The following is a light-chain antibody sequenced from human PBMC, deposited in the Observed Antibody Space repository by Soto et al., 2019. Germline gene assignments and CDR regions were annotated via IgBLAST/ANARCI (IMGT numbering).Light chain of an antibody. CDR2: GAS. V-gene: IGKV3D-15*01. CDR3: QQYTDWPLT. J-gene: IGKJ1*01. Sequence: EIVLTQSPATLSLSPGERATLSCRASQSVSSNLAWYQQKPGQAPRLLIYGASTRATGVPDRFSGSGSGTDFTLTIRRLEPEDFAVYYCQQYTDWPLTFGQGTKVDIK. CDR1: QSVSSN.